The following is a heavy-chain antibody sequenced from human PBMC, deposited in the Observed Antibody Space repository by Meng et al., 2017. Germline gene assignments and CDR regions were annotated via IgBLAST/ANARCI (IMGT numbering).Heavy chain of an antibody. J-gene: IGHJ4*02. D-gene: IGHD4-23*01. CDR2: ISSSSSYI. CDR1: GFTFSSYS. Sequence: LGPGGGLVKPGGSLSLSGAASGFTFSSYSMNWVRQAPGKGLEWVSSISSSSSYIYYADSVKGRFTISRDNAKNSLYLQMNSLRAEDTAVYYCAREGGGNGLDYWGQGTLVTVSS. CDR3: AREGGGNGLDY. V-gene: IGHV3-21*04.